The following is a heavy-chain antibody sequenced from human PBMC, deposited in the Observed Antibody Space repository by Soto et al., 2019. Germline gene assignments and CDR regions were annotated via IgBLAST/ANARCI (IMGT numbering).Heavy chain of an antibody. CDR3: TRDASRDSSARGWFDP. J-gene: IGHJ5*02. D-gene: IGHD6-13*01. CDR1: GFTFRSFT. CDR2: ISSNSXXX. V-gene: IGHV3-21*01. Sequence: PGGSLRLSCAASGFTFRSFTMNWVRQAPGKGLEWVSTISSNSXXXXYTDALRGRFTISRDNAKNSLHLQMNSLRAEDTAVYYCTRDASRDSSARGWFDPWGPGTLVTVSS.